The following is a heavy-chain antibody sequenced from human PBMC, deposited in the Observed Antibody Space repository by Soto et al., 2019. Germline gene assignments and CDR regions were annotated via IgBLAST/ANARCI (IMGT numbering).Heavy chain of an antibody. J-gene: IGHJ5*02. V-gene: IGHV1-2*04. D-gene: IGHD4-17*01. CDR2: INPNSGGT. CDR1: GYTFTGYY. Sequence: GASVKVSCKASGYTFTGYYMHWVRQAPGQGLEWMGWINPNSGGTNYAQKFQGWVTMTRDTSISTAYMELSRLRSDDTAVYYCARYSPIRDPPDYGWFDPWGQGTLVTVSS. CDR3: ARYSPIRDPPDYGWFDP.